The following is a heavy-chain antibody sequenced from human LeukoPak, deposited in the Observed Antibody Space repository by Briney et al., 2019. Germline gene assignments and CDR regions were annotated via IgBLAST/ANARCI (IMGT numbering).Heavy chain of an antibody. CDR2: ISSTSSTK. V-gene: IGHV3-48*01. Sequence: GGSLRLSCAASGFPFSNYSMKWVRQAPGKGLEWVSYISSTSSTKYYADSVKGRFTISRDNSKNTLYLQMNSLRAEDTAVYYCARDPHYDFWSGHAFDIWGQGTMVTVSS. J-gene: IGHJ3*02. CDR3: ARDPHYDFWSGHAFDI. D-gene: IGHD3-3*01. CDR1: GFPFSNYS.